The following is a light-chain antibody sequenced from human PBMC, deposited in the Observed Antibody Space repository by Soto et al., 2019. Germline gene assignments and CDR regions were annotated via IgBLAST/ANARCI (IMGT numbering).Light chain of an antibody. CDR3: QHYGDSSWT. J-gene: IGKJ1*01. CDR1: QSVSSTL. CDR2: GVS. V-gene: IGKV3-20*01. Sequence: ELVLTLSPVALSLSSGERATLSCRASQSVSSTLLTWYQQKPGQAPRLLIYGVSSRATGIPDRFSGSGSGTDFTLTISRVEPEDFAVYFCQHYGDSSWTFGQGSRVEIK.